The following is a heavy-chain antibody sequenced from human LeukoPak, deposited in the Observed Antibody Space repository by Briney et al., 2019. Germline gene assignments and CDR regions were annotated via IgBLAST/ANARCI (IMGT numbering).Heavy chain of an antibody. CDR1: GYTFTSYD. J-gene: IGHJ4*02. CDR3: ARGLGAPYDYVWGSYRLYYCDY. D-gene: IGHD3-16*02. Sequence: ASVKVSCKASGYTFTSYDINWVRQATGQGLEWMGWMNPNSGNTGYAQKFQGRVTMTRNTSISTAYMELSSLRSEDTAVYYCARGLGAPYDYVWGSYRLYYCDYWGQGTLVTVSS. V-gene: IGHV1-8*01. CDR2: MNPNSGNT.